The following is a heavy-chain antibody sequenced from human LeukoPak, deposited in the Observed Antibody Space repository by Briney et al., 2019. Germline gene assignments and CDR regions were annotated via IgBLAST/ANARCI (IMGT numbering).Heavy chain of an antibody. CDR2: MSYDGSNK. J-gene: IGHJ4*02. D-gene: IGHD6-19*01. CDR1: GFTFSSYG. Sequence: GGSLRLSCAASGFTFSSYGMHWVRQAPGKGLEWVAVMSYDGSNKYYADSVKGRFTISRDNSKNTLYLQMNSLRAEDTAVYYCAKISTGSSGWDYWGQGTLVTVSS. V-gene: IGHV3-30*18. CDR3: AKISTGSSGWDY.